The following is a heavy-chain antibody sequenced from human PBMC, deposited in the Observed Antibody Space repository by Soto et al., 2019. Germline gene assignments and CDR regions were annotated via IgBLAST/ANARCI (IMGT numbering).Heavy chain of an antibody. CDR1: GGSISNYY. CDR2: IYYSGST. D-gene: IGHD6-13*01. CDR3: AREGPYSSSWYYFDY. Sequence: PSETLSLTCTVSGGSISNYYWSWIRQPPEKGLEWIGYIYYSGSTNYNPSLKSRVTISVDTSKNQFSLKLNSVTAADTAMYYCAREGPYSSSWYYFDYWGQGTLVTVSS. J-gene: IGHJ4*02. V-gene: IGHV4-59*01.